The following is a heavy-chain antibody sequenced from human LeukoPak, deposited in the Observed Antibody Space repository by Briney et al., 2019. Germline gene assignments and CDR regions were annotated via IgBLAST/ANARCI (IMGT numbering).Heavy chain of an antibody. CDR3: ARHYDSTGYYFDY. Sequence: SETLSLTCTISGGSINGYFWSWIRQPPGKGLEWIGYIYFSGYTRYNPSLMSRVTISLDTSKNQFSLKLSSVTAADTAVYYCARHYDSTGYYFDYWGQGTLVTVSS. D-gene: IGHD3-22*01. J-gene: IGHJ4*02. CDR1: GGSINGYF. CDR2: IYFSGYT. V-gene: IGHV4-59*01.